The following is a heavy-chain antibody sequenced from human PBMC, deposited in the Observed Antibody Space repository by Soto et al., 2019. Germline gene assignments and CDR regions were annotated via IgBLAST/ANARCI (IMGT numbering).Heavy chain of an antibody. D-gene: IGHD3-16*01. CDR1: GGSISSGEYY. CDR3: ARRAHMSRRGETFSYYYYGMDV. CDR2: ISYSGST. J-gene: IGHJ6*02. V-gene: IGHV4-30-4*01. Sequence: SETLSLTCTVSGGSISSGEYYWTWIRQPPGKGLEWIGYISYSGSTHYSPSLKSRVSITVDTSKNQFSLNLASVSAEDTAVYYCARRAHMSRRGETFSYYYYGMDVWGQGTTVTVSS.